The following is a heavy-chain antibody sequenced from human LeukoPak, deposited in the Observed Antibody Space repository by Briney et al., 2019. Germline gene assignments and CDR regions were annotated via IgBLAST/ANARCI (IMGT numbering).Heavy chain of an antibody. CDR1: GYTFTSYG. CDR3: ARGKQPGDAFDI. J-gene: IGHJ3*02. D-gene: IGHD6-13*01. Sequence: ASVKVSCKASGYTFTSYGISWVRQVPGQGLEWMGIINTSGGSTGYAQKFQGRVTITRNTSISTAYMELSSLRSEDTAVYYCARGKQPGDAFDIWGQGTMVTVSS. V-gene: IGHV1-8*03. CDR2: INTSGGST.